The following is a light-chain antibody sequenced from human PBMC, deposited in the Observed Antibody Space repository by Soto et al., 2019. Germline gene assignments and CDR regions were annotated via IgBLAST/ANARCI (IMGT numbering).Light chain of an antibody. CDR2: AAS. V-gene: IGKV1-39*01. J-gene: IGKJ4*01. CDR3: QQSYSTLPLT. CDR1: QSISSY. Sequence: DIQMTQSPSSLSASVGDRVTITCRASQSISSYLNWYQQKPGKAPKLLIYAASSLQSGVPSRFSGSGSRTDFTLTISSLQPEDFATYYCQQSYSTLPLTFGGGTKMEIK.